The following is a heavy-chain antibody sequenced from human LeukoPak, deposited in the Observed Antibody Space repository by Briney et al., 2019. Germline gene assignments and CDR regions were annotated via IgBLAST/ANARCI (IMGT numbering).Heavy chain of an antibody. CDR2: IYPDDSDT. CDR1: GYTFTNYW. D-gene: IGHD3-10*02. CDR3: ARLLCNICYFDY. V-gene: IGHV5-51*01. J-gene: IGHJ4*02. Sequence: GESLKISCRSSGYTFTNYWIGWVRQMPGKGLEWMGIIYPDDSDTRYSPSFQGQVTISADKSISTAYLRWSSLKASDTAMYYCARLLCNICYFDYWGQGTLVTVSS.